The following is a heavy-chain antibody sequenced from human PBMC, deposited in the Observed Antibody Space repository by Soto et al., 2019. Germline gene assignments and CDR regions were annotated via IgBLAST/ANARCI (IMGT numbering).Heavy chain of an antibody. Sequence: GSLRLSCAASGFSFRNYAMSWVRQAPGKGLEWISTLTGSSSNTYYADSVKGRFAISGDNSRNTLYLQMHSLTAEDTAVYYCANGRATYGLLTHDYWGQGTLVTVSS. CDR1: GFSFRNYA. D-gene: IGHD3-9*01. CDR3: ANGRATYGLLTHDY. J-gene: IGHJ4*02. V-gene: IGHV3-23*01. CDR2: LTGSSSNT.